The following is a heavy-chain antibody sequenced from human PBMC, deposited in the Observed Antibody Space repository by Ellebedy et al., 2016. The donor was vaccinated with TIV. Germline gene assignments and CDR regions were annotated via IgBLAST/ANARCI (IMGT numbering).Heavy chain of an antibody. J-gene: IGHJ2*01. Sequence: SVKVSXXASGGTFSSYAISWVRQAPGQGLEWMGGIIPIFGTANYAQKFQGRVTITADESTSTAYMELSSLRSEDTAVYYCARDGGDIVYCSGGSCYIQEPYWYFDLWGRGTLVTVSS. CDR3: ARDGGDIVYCSGGSCYIQEPYWYFDL. D-gene: IGHD2-15*01. CDR1: GGTFSSYA. V-gene: IGHV1-69*13. CDR2: IIPIFGTA.